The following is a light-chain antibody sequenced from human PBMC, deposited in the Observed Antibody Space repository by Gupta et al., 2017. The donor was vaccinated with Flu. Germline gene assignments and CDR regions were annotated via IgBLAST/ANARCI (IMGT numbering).Light chain of an antibody. CDR2: EVT. CDR1: SSDVGSYHL. V-gene: IGLV2-23*02. J-gene: IGLJ3*02. CDR3: CSYAGSNMP. Sequence: PGQSITISCTGTSSDVGSYHLVSWYQQHPGRAPKLLIYEVTKRPSGVSDRFSGSKSGNTASLTISGLQAEDEADYYCCSYAGSNMPFGGGTKLTGL.